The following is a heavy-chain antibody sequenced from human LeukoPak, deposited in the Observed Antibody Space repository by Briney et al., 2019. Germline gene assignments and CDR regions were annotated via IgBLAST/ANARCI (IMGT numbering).Heavy chain of an antibody. CDR2: ISAYNGNT. J-gene: IGHJ5*02. CDR1: GYTFTSYG. Sequence: ASVKVSCKASGYTFTSYGISWVRQAPGQGLEWMGWISAYNGNTNYAQKLQGRVTMTTDTSTSTAYMELRSLRSDDTAVYYCARVWNGSGPRWFDPWAREPWSPSPQ. D-gene: IGHD3-10*01. V-gene: IGHV1-18*01. CDR3: ARVWNGSGPRWFDP.